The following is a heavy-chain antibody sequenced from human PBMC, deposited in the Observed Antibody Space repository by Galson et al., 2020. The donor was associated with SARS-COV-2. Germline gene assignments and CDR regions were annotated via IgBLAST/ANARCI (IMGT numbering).Heavy chain of an antibody. CDR1: GITFSSYG. V-gene: IGHV3-30*02. CDR2: ISYDGGTK. Sequence: TVGSLRLSFAAPGITFSSYGMPWVRQGPGKGREWVGLISYDGGTKYYADSVKGRFTIHRDNSKGTLYLQMNSLRAEDTAGNYCAKDSRVTTGPGTHDGVAVWGNRTPVTVSS. D-gene: IGHD4-17*01. CDR3: AKDSRVTTGPGTHDGVAV. J-gene: IGHJ6*04.